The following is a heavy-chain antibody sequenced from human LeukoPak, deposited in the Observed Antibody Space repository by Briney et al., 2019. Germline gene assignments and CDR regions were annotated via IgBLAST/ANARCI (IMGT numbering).Heavy chain of an antibody. CDR3: ARAGAWQIDP. CDR1: GASISSSYYS. D-gene: IGHD3-10*01. J-gene: IGHJ5*02. Sequence: SETLSLICTVSGASISSSYYSWGWIRQPPGKGLEWIGSIYYSGITYYNPSLKSRVTISVDTSKDHFSLKLSSVTAADTAVYYCARAGAWQIDPWGQGTLVTVSS. V-gene: IGHV4-39*02. CDR2: IYYSGIT.